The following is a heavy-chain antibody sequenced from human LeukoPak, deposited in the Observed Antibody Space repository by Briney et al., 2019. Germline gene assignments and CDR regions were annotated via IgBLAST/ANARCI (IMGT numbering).Heavy chain of an antibody. J-gene: IGHJ4*02. CDR3: ARGGSYLAHFAY. CDR1: GGSISSYY. V-gene: IGHV4-59*01. Sequence: PSETLSLTCTVSGGSISSYYWSWIRQPPGKGLEWIGYIYYSGSTNYNPSLKSRVTISVDTSKNQFSLKLSSVTAADTAVYYCARGGSYLAHFAYWGQGTLVTVSS. CDR2: IYYSGST. D-gene: IGHD1-26*01.